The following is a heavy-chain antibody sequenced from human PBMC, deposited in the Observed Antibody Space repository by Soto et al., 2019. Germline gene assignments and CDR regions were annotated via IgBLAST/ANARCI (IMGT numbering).Heavy chain of an antibody. J-gene: IGHJ6*02. Sequence: EVQLVESGGGLVQPGGSLRLSCAASGFTVSSDYMSWVRQAPGKGLEWVSVIYSGGSTYYADSVKGRVTISRDNSKNTLYLQMNSLRAEDTAVYYCARGPTMYGMDVWGQGTTVTVSS. CDR2: IYSGGST. CDR1: GFTVSSDY. CDR3: ARGPTMYGMDV. D-gene: IGHD5-12*01. V-gene: IGHV3-66*01.